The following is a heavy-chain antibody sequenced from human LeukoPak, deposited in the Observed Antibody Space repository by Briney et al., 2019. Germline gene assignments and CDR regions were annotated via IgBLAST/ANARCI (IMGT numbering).Heavy chain of an antibody. V-gene: IGHV3-23*01. CDR1: GFAFNSYA. J-gene: IGHJ4*02. D-gene: IGHD2-2*01. CDR2: ISDSGGAT. Sequence: PGGSLRLSCAASGFAFNSYAMSWVRQAPGKGLEWVSGISDSGGATYSAESVKGRFTISRDNSKNTLYLQMNSLRAEDTAVYYCAKGTKIIVVVPAAIHFDYWGQGTLVTVSS. CDR3: AKGTKIIVVVPAAIHFDY.